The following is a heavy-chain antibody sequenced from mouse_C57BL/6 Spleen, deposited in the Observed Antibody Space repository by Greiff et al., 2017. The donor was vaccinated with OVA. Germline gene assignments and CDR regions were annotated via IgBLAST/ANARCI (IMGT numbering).Heavy chain of an antibody. Sequence: QVQLQQSGPELVKPGASVKISCKASGYAFSSSWMNWVKQRPGKGLEWIGRIYPGDGDTNYNGKFKGKATLTADKSSSTAYMQLSSLTSEDSAVYVCASWGSSYVWFAYWGQGTLVTVSA. CDR1: GYAFSSSW. J-gene: IGHJ3*01. CDR3: ASWGSSYVWFAY. D-gene: IGHD1-1*01. V-gene: IGHV1-82*01. CDR2: IYPGDGDT.